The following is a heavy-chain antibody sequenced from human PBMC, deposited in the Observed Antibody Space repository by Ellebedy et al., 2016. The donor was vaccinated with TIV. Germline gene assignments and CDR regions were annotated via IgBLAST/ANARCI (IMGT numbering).Heavy chain of an antibody. J-gene: IGHJ4*02. V-gene: IGHV3-30*03. Sequence: GESLKISCAASGFTFSSYGMHWVRQAPGKGLEWVAVISYDGRNKYYADSVKGRFTISRDNSKNTLYLQMNSLRAEDTAVYYCAGGISVAGTSLGFWGQGTLVTVSS. CDR3: AGGISVAGTSLGF. CDR1: GFTFSSYG. D-gene: IGHD6-19*01. CDR2: ISYDGRNK.